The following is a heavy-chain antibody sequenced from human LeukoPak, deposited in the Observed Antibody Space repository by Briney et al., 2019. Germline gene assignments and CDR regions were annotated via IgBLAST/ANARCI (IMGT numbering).Heavy chain of an antibody. CDR3: AATTMVRGVIIHYYGMDV. J-gene: IGHJ6*04. Sequence: GTSVKASCKASGFTFTSSAVQWVRQARGQRLEWIGWIVVGSGNTNYAQKFQERVTITRDMSTSTAYMELSSLRSEDTAVYYCAATTMVRGVIIHYYGMDVWGKGTTVTVSS. D-gene: IGHD3-10*01. CDR1: GFTFTSSA. V-gene: IGHV1-58*01. CDR2: IVVGSGNT.